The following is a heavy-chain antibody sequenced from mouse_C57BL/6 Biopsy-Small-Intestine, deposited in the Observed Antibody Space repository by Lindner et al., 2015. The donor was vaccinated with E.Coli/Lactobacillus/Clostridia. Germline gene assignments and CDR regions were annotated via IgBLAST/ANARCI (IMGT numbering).Heavy chain of an antibody. CDR2: ISSGSSTI. Sequence: VQLQESGGGLVKPGGSLKLSCAASGFTFSDYGMHWVRQAPEKGLEWVAYISSGSSTIYYADTVKGRFTISRDNAKNTLFLQMTSLRSEDTAMYYCSRRDYDGNYFDYWGQGTTLTVSS. V-gene: IGHV5-17*01. D-gene: IGHD2-4*01. CDR3: SRRDYDGNYFDY. CDR1: GFTFSDYG. J-gene: IGHJ2*01.